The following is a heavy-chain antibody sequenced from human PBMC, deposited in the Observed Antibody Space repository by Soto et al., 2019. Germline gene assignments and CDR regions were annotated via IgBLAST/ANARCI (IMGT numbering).Heavy chain of an antibody. CDR2: IIPIFGTA. CDR1: GGTFSSYS. D-gene: IGHD3-3*01. Sequence: QVQLVQSGAEVKKPGSSVKVSCKASGGTFSSYSISWVRQAPGQGLEWMGGIIPIFGTANYAQKFQGRVTLTADKSTSTAYMELSSLRSEDTAVYYCARGGDFCSCYTRHGMDVWGQGTTVTVSS. V-gene: IGHV1-69*06. J-gene: IGHJ6*02. CDR3: ARGGDFCSCYTRHGMDV.